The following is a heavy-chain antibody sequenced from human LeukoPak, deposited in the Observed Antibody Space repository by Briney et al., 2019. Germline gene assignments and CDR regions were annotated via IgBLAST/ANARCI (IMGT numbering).Heavy chain of an antibody. J-gene: IGHJ3*02. D-gene: IGHD6-19*01. CDR3: ARSGWYDAFDI. CDR2: ISWNSGSI. CDR1: GFTFDDYA. V-gene: IGHV3-9*01. Sequence: GGSLRLSCAASGFTFDDYAMHWVRQAPGKGLEWVSGISWNSGSIGYADSVKGRFTISRDNAKNSLYLQMNSLRAEDTAVYYCARSGWYDAFDIWGQGTMVTVSS.